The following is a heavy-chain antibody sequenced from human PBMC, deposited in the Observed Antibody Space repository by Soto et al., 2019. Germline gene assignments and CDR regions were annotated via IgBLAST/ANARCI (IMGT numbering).Heavy chain of an antibody. CDR1: GVSISSTSYY. CDR2: ISYSGST. J-gene: IGHJ4*02. D-gene: IGHD3-10*01. V-gene: IGHV4-39*02. CDR3: ARDPSYYGSGSYYYFDY. Sequence: SETLSLTCTVSGVSISSTSYYWGWIRQPPGKGLEWVGSISYSGSTYYNPSLKSRVTISVDNAKNSLYLQMNSLRAEDTAVYFCARDPSYYGSGSYYYFDYWGQGALVTVSS.